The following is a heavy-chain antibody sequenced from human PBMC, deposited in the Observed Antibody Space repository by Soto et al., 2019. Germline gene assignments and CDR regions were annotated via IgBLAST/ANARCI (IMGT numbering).Heavy chain of an antibody. CDR2: INPNSGGT. V-gene: IGHV1-2*02. D-gene: IGHD6-19*01. Sequence: GASVKVSCKXSGYTFTGYYMHWVRQAPGQGLEWMGWINPNSGGTNYAQKFQGRVTMTRDTSISTAYMELSRLRSDDTAVYYCASGPPVKGYRSGWYPISRYYYYGMDVWGQGTTVTVSS. CDR3: ASGPPVKGYRSGWYPISRYYYYGMDV. J-gene: IGHJ6*02. CDR1: GYTFTGYY.